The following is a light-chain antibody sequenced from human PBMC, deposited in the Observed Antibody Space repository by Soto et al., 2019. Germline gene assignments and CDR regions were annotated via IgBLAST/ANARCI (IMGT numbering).Light chain of an antibody. Sequence: EIVLTQSPGTLSLSPGERATLSGRARQKVSSSYLAWYQQKPGRAPRLLIYGASSRATGIPVRFRGSGSGTDFTLTISSLEPEDFAVYYCQQYRSSQLTFGCGTKVEL. V-gene: IGKV3-20*01. CDR3: QQYRSSQLT. CDR2: GAS. CDR1: QKVSSSY. J-gene: IGKJ4*01.